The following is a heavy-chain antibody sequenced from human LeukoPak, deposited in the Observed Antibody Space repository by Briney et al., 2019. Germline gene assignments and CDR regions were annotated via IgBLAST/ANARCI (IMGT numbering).Heavy chain of an antibody. CDR3: ARDTIVVVPAAMYYYYGMDV. CDR2: IYYSGST. Sequence: PSQTLSLTCTVSGGSISSGGYYWSWIRQHPRKGLEWIGYIYYSGSTYYNPSLKSRVTISVDTSKNQFSLKLSSVTAADTAVYYCARDTIVVVPAAMYYYYGMDVWGQGTTVTVSS. CDR1: GGSISSGGYY. J-gene: IGHJ6*02. D-gene: IGHD2-2*01. V-gene: IGHV4-31*03.